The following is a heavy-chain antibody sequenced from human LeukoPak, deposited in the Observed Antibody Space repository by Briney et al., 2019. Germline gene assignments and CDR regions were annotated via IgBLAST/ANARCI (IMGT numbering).Heavy chain of an antibody. V-gene: IGHV3-48*03. J-gene: IGHJ5*01. CDR2: MSSAGSAI. CDR1: GFTFSSYE. CDR3: ARGTPLDS. Sequence: PGGSLRLSCAASGFTFSSYEMNWVRQAPGKGLEWDSYMSSAGSAIYYADSVKGRFTISRDNVKNSLYLQMNSLRAEDTAVYYCARGTPLDSWGQGTLVTVSS.